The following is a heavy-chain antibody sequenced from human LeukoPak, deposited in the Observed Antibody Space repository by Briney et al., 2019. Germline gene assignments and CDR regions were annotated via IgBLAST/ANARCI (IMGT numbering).Heavy chain of an antibody. CDR1: GFTFDDYA. CDR2: ISWNSGSI. CDR3: AKGGSSWPHFDY. J-gene: IGHJ4*02. Sequence: PGRSLRLSCAASGFTFDDYAMPWVRQAPGKGLEWVSGISWNSGSIGYADSVKGRFTISRDNAKNSLYLQMNSLRAEDTALYYCAKGGSSWPHFDYWGQGTLVTVSS. D-gene: IGHD6-13*01. V-gene: IGHV3-9*01.